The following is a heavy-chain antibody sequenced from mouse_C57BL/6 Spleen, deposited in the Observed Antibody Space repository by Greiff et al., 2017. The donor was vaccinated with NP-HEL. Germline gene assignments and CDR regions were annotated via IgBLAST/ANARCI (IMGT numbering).Heavy chain of an antibody. Sequence: QVQLQQPGAELVRPGSSVKLSCKASGYTFTSYWMDWVKQRPGQGLEWIGNIYPSDSETHYNQKFKDKATLTVDKSSSTAYMQLSSLTSEDSAVYYCARKGGYYGSSYFDYWGQGTTLTVSS. CDR1: GYTFTSYW. V-gene: IGHV1-61*01. CDR2: IYPSDSET. J-gene: IGHJ2*01. CDR3: ARKGGYYGSSYFDY. D-gene: IGHD1-1*01.